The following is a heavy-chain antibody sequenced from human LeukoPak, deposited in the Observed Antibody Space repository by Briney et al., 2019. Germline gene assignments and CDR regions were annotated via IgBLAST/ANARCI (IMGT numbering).Heavy chain of an antibody. J-gene: IGHJ4*02. CDR1: GYTFTSYG. V-gene: IGHV1-18*01. D-gene: IGHD3-22*01. Sequence: ASVKVSCKASGYTFTSYGISRVRQAPGQGLEWMGWISAYNGNTNYAQKLQGRVTMTTDTSTSTAYLELRSLRSDDTAVYYCARGYYDSSGYPEDYFDYWGQGTLVTVSS. CDR2: ISAYNGNT. CDR3: ARGYYDSSGYPEDYFDY.